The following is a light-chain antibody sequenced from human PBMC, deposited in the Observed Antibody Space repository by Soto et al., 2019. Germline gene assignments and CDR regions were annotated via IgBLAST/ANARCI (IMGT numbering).Light chain of an antibody. Sequence: YELTQPPSVSVAPGQTARITCGGNNIGSKSVHWYQQKPGQAPVLVVYDDSDRLSGIPERFSGSNSGNTATLTISRVEAGDEADYYCQVWDSSSDHPFVFGTGTKVTVL. CDR1: NIGSKS. V-gene: IGLV3-21*02. CDR2: DDS. J-gene: IGLJ1*01. CDR3: QVWDSSSDHPFV.